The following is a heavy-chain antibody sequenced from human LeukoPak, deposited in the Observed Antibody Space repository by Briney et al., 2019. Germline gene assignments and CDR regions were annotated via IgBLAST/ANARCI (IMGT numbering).Heavy chain of an antibody. CDR1: GGTFSSYA. CDR2: INPNSGGT. V-gene: IGHV1-2*02. J-gene: IGHJ4*02. D-gene: IGHD2-8*02. CDR3: ARDGYGWYYFDY. Sequence: GASVKVSCKASGGTFSSYAISWVRQAPGQGLEWMGWINPNSGGTNYAQKFQGRVTMTRDTSISTAYMELSRLRSDDTAVYYCARDGYGWYYFDYWGQGTLVTVSS.